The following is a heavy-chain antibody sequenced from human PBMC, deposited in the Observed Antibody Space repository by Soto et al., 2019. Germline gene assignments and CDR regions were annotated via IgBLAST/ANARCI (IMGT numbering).Heavy chain of an antibody. Sequence: QAQLVQSGAEVKKPGSSVKVSCKASGGTFNRETFSWVLQAPGQGLQWMGRIIPVLDLADYAQKFEGRVTITADTSTTTVYLDLSGLGSDDTAVYYCARGGKLGGDLDVWGKGTPVIVSS. J-gene: IGHJ6*04. D-gene: IGHD3-10*01. CDR3: ARGGKLGGDLDV. CDR2: IIPVLDLA. V-gene: IGHV1-69*02. CDR1: GGTFNRET.